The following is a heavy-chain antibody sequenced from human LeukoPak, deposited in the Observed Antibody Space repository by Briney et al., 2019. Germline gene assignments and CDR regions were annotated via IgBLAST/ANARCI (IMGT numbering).Heavy chain of an antibody. D-gene: IGHD6-19*01. CDR2: IKQDGSET. CDR1: GFTFTNYW. J-gene: IGHJ4*02. CDR3: ARDPGEWQVPIDY. Sequence: PGGSLRLSCAASGFTFTNYWMTWVRQAPGKALEWVADIKQDGSETRYVDSVKGRFTISRDNAKNSLYLHMNNLRAEDTAVYFCARDPGEWQVPIDYWGQGTLVNVSS. V-gene: IGHV3-7*01.